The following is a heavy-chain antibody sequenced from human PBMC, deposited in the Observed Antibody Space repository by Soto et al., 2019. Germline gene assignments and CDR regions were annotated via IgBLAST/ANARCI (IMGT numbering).Heavy chain of an antibody. J-gene: IGHJ6*02. D-gene: IGHD6-13*01. CDR1: GDSVSSNSAA. V-gene: IGHV6-1*01. CDR2: TYYRSKWYN. Sequence: SQTLSLPCAISGDSVSSNSAAWNWIRQSPSRGLEWLGRTYYRSKWYNDYAVSVKSRITINPDTSKNQFSLQLNSVTPEDTAVYYCARDTSLGIAAAGTGYYYGMDVWGQGTTVTVSS. CDR3: ARDTSLGIAAAGTGYYYGMDV.